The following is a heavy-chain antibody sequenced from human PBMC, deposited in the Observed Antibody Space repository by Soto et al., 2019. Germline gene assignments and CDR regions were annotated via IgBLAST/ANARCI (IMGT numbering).Heavy chain of an antibody. CDR2: ISAYNDNT. V-gene: IGHV1-18*01. D-gene: IGHD3-10*01. Sequence: ALVKVSCKASRYTFTSYGISRGRQAPGQGLESMGRISAYNDNTNYAQKLQGRVTMTTDTSTSTAYMELTRRRSDDTAVYYCARDSRKRWFGQLLSYFAYCGERTLVTVSS. CDR1: RYTFTSYG. CDR3: ARDSRKRWFGQLLSYFAY. J-gene: IGHJ4*02.